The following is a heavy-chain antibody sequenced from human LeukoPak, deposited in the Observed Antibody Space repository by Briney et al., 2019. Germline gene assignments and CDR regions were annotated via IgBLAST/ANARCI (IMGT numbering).Heavy chain of an antibody. J-gene: IGHJ4*02. Sequence: AGGSLRLSCAASGFTFSSYWMSWVRQAPGKGLEWVSGIIWSGGSTGYADSVKGRFTISRDNAKNSLYLQMNSLRAEDTAVYYCARPRGYSYGFDYWGQGTLVTVSS. D-gene: IGHD5-18*01. CDR1: GFTFSSYW. V-gene: IGHV3-20*04. CDR2: IIWSGGST. CDR3: ARPRGYSYGFDY.